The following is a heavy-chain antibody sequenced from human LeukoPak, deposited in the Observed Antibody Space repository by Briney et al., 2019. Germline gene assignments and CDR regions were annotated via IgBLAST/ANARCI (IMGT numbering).Heavy chain of an antibody. D-gene: IGHD2-2*01. V-gene: IGHV4-61*01. CDR3: ARDQCSSTSCHWRFDP. Sequence: PSETLSLTCTVSGGSVSSGSYYWSWIRQPPGKGLEWIGYIYYSGSTNYNPSLKSRVTISVDTSKNQFSLQLNSVTPEDTAVYYCARDQCSSTSCHWRFDPWGQGTLVTVSS. J-gene: IGHJ5*02. CDR1: GGSVSSGSYY. CDR2: IYYSGST.